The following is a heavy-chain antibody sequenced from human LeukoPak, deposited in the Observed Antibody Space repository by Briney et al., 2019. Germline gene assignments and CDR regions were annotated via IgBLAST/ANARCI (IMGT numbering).Heavy chain of an antibody. Sequence: GGSLRLSCAASGFTFSSYEMNWVRQAPGKGLEWVSSISSSSSYIYYADSVKGRFTISRDNAKNSLYLQMNSLRAEDTAVYYCARDSSGWYGHYWGQGTLVTVSS. D-gene: IGHD6-19*01. V-gene: IGHV3-21*01. J-gene: IGHJ4*02. CDR2: ISSSSSYI. CDR1: GFTFSSYE. CDR3: ARDSSGWYGHY.